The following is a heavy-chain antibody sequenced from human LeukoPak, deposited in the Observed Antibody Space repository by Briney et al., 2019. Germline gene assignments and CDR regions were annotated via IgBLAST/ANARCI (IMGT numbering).Heavy chain of an antibody. J-gene: IGHJ6*02. Sequence: GASVKVSCKASGYTFTSYYMHWVRQAPGQGLEWMGIINPSGGSTSYAQKFQGRVTMTRDTSTSTVYMELSSLRSEDTAVYYCARGWSSSTSPRPQLYGMDVWGQGTTVTVSS. CDR2: INPSGGST. CDR1: GYTFTSYY. CDR3: ARGWSSSTSPRPQLYGMDV. V-gene: IGHV1-46*01. D-gene: IGHD2-2*01.